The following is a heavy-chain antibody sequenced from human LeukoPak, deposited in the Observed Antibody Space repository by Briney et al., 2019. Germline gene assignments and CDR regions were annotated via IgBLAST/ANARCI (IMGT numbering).Heavy chain of an antibody. V-gene: IGHV1-2*02. D-gene: IGHD6-13*01. J-gene: IGHJ6*03. CDR1: GYTFTSYG. CDR2: INPNSGGT. Sequence: ASVKVSCKASGYTFTSYGISWVRQAPGQGLEWMGWINPNSGGTNYAQKFQGRVTMTRDTSISTAYMELSRLRSDDTAVYYCARGSYSSSWYLYYYYYMDVWGKGTTVTVSS. CDR3: ARGSYSSSWYLYYYYYMDV.